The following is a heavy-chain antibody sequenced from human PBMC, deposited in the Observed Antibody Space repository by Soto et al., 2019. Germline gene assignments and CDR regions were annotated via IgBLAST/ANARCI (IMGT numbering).Heavy chain of an antibody. CDR3: ATLRRIFGVVITNYYYYGMDV. V-gene: IGHV1-69*01. CDR1: GGTFSSYA. CDR2: MIPIFGTA. D-gene: IGHD3-3*01. Sequence: QVQLVQSGAEVKKPGSSVKVSCKASGGTFSSYAISWVRQAPGQGLEWMGGMIPIFGTANYAPQFQGRVTITDDESTSTAYMALSSLRSEDTTVYYCATLRRIFGVVITNYYYYGMDVWGQGTTVTVSS. J-gene: IGHJ6*02.